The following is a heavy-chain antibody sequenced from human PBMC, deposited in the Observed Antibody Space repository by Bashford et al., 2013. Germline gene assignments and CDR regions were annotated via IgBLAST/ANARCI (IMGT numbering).Heavy chain of an antibody. CDR3: ARYVPGAVATILHFDY. J-gene: IGHJ4*02. Sequence: SETLSLTCAVYGGSFSGYYWSWIRQPPGKGLEWIGEINHSGSTNYNPSLKSRVTISVDTSKNQFSLKLSSVTAADTAVYYCARYVPGAVATILHFDYWGQGTLVTVSS. CDR1: GGSFSGYY. D-gene: IGHD5-12*01. V-gene: IGHV4-34*01. CDR2: INHSGST.